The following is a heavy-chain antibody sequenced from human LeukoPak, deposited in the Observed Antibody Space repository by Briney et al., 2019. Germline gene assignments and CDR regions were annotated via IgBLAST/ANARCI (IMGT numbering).Heavy chain of an antibody. Sequence: GGSLRLSCAASGFTFSSYWMHWVRQAPGKGLVWVSRINSDGSSTSYADSVKGRFTISRDNAKNTLYLQMNSPRAEDTAVYYCARVTGYQLLAGYYYYMDVWGKGTTVTVSS. V-gene: IGHV3-74*01. J-gene: IGHJ6*03. D-gene: IGHD2-2*01. CDR1: GFTFSSYW. CDR2: INSDGSST. CDR3: ARVTGYQLLAGYYYYMDV.